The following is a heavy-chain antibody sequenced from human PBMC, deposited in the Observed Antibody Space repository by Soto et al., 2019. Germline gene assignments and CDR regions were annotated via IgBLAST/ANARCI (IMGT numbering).Heavy chain of an antibody. V-gene: IGHV3-30*04. Sequence: GGSLRLSCAASGFTFRSYAMHWVRQAPGKGLEWVAIISYDGSNKYYADSVKGRFTISRDNSKNTLYLQMNSLRAEDTAVYYCAKGNRDSSGWYTFYYYYGMDVWGQGTTVTVSS. J-gene: IGHJ6*02. D-gene: IGHD6-19*01. CDR1: GFTFRSYA. CDR3: AKGNRDSSGWYTFYYYYGMDV. CDR2: ISYDGSNK.